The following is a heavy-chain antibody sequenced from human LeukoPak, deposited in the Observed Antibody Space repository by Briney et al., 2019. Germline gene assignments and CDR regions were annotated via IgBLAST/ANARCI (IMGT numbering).Heavy chain of an antibody. V-gene: IGHV4-34*01. CDR2: INHSGST. D-gene: IGHD2-15*01. CDR1: GGSISSYY. J-gene: IGHJ4*02. CDR3: ARDIAAGVDY. Sequence: SETLSLTCTVSGGSISSYYWSWIRQPPGKGLEWIGEINHSGSTNYNPSLKSRVTISVDTSKNQFSLKLSSVTAADTAVYYCARDIAAGVDYWGQGTLVTVSS.